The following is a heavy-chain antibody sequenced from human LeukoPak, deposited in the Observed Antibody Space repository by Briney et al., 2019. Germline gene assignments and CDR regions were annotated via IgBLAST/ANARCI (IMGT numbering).Heavy chain of an antibody. J-gene: IGHJ4*02. Sequence: PGGSLRLSCAASGFTFSSYRMNWVRQAPGKGLEWVSYISSSSSTIYYADSVKGRFTISRDNAKNSLYLQMNSLRAEDTAVYYCARARYDSSGYYLDYWGQGTLVTVSS. CDR2: ISSSSSTI. CDR1: GFTFSSYR. CDR3: ARARYDSSGYYLDY. D-gene: IGHD3-22*01. V-gene: IGHV3-48*01.